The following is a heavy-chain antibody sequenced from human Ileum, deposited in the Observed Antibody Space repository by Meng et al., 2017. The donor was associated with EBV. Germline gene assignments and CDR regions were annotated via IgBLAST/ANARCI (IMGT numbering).Heavy chain of an antibody. V-gene: IGHV3-53*01. CDR1: GFTVSSYH. CDR2: IYIGGDT. J-gene: IGHJ4*02. D-gene: IGHD3/OR15-3a*01. Sequence: VELVVPGGGSIQAGGSLRLSCAPSGFTVSSYHMSWVRQAPGKGLVWVSTIYIGGDTFYADSVKDRFTISRDNSKNTLFLQMNRLTVEDTAVYYCARGPDWAKGGYWGLGTLVTVSS. CDR3: ARGPDWAKGGY.